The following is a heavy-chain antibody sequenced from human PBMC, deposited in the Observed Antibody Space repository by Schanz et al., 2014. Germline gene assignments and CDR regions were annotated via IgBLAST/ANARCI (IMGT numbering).Heavy chain of an antibody. J-gene: IGHJ4*02. Sequence: EVHLLESGGGLVQPGGSLRLSCAASGFTFSTSAMSWVRQVPGKGLEWVSAILGLASTTYYADSVKGRFTISRDNAKNSLYLEMNSLRAEDTALYYCARDRRNADLDYWGQGTLVTVSS. CDR3: ARDRRNADLDY. CDR1: GFTFSTSA. CDR2: ILGLASTT. V-gene: IGHV3-23*01. D-gene: IGHD1-1*01.